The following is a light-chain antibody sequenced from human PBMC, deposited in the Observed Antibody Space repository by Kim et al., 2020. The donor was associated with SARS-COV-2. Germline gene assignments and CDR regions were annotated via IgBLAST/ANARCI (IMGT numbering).Light chain of an antibody. J-gene: IGKJ1*01. V-gene: IGKV1-5*03. CDR2: KAS. CDR3: LQYKTYPWT. CDR1: QNINSW. Sequence: DIQMTQSPSTLSAAVGDRVTITCRASQNINSWLAWYQQKPGKAPKLLIYKASTLESGVPSRFSGSGSGTEFTLTISSLQPDDFATYYCLQYKTYPWTFGQGTKVEIK.